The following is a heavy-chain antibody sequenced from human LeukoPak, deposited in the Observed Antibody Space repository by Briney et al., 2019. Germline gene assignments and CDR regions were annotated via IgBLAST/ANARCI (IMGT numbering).Heavy chain of an antibody. J-gene: IGHJ4*02. V-gene: IGHV3-20*04. D-gene: IGHD4-11*01. Sequence: GGSLRLSCAASGFTFDHYGMSWVRQAPGKWLEWVSGINWNGGSTGYADSVKGRFTISRDNAKNSLYLQMNSLRAEDTALYYCARAAGYSNYVSPFDYWGQGTLVTVSS. CDR2: INWNGGST. CDR3: ARAAGYSNYVSPFDY. CDR1: GFTFDHYG.